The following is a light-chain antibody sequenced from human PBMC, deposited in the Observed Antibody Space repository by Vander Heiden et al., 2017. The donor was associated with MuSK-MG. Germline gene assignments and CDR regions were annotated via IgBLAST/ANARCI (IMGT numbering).Light chain of an antibody. CDR2: DEN. V-gene: IGLV6-57*01. CDR1: SGNIASNY. Sequence: FMLTQPHSVSGSPGKTVTISCTRSSGNIASNYVQWYQQRPGSSPNPLIYDENERPSGVPDRFSGSIDSSSTSESLTISGLQTDDEAYSDCQYYDRSLCWVFGTGTTLTVL. CDR3: QYYDRSLCWV. J-gene: IGLJ1*01.